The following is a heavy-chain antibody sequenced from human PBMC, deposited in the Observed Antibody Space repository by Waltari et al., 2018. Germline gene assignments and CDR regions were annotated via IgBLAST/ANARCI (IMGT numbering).Heavy chain of an antibody. V-gene: IGHV1-3*01. J-gene: IGHJ6*02. CDR1: GYTFTSYA. CDR2: INAGNGNT. CDR3: ARDGCSWANYYYYYGMDV. Sequence: QVQLVQSGAEVKKPGASVKVSCKASGYTFTSYAMHWVRQAPGQRLEWMGWINAGNGNTKYSQKFHGRVTITRDTSASTAYMELSSLRSEDTAVYYCARDGCSWANYYYYYGMDVWGQGTTVTVSS. D-gene: IGHD6-13*01.